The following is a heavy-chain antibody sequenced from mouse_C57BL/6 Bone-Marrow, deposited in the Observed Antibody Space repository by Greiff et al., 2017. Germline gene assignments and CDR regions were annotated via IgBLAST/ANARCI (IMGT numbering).Heavy chain of an antibody. V-gene: IGHV1-61*01. D-gene: IGHD1-1*01. CDR2: IYPSDSET. J-gene: IGHJ3*01. CDR1: GYTFTSYW. Sequence: QVQLQQPGAELVRPGSPVKLSCKASGYTFTSYWMDWVKQRPGQGLEWIGNIYPSDSETHYNQKFKDKATLTVDKSSSTAYMQLSSLTSEDSAVYYCARWNYYGSSYGTYWGQGTLVTVSA. CDR3: ARWNYYGSSYGTY.